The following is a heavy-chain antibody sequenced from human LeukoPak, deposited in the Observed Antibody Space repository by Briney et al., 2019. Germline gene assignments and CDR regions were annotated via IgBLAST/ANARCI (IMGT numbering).Heavy chain of an antibody. D-gene: IGHD1-26*01. J-gene: IGHJ3*02. CDR2: IYYSGST. CDR1: GGSISSRGYY. V-gene: IGHV4-31*03. Sequence: SETLSLTCTVSGGSISSRGYYWSWIRQHPGKGLEWIGYIYYSGSTYYNPSLKSRVTISVDTSKNQFSLKLSSVTAADTAVYYCARDSEWELLRGTPRAFDIWGQGTMVTVSS. CDR3: ARDSEWELLRGTPRAFDI.